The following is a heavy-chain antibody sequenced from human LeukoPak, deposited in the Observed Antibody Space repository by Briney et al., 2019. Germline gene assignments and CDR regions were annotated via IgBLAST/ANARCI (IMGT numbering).Heavy chain of an antibody. CDR2: ISGGSSKI. CDR3: ARDAFNGNYYIGYSFDS. V-gene: IGHV3-48*02. D-gene: IGHD1-26*01. CDR1: GFSFSDYS. Sequence: GGSVTLSCAASGFSFSDYSMNWVRQAPGKGLEGVSYISGGSSKIYYADSVKGRFIISRDNVKSALYLQMNSLRDEDTAVYYCARDAFNGNYYIGYSFDSWGQGTLVTVAS. J-gene: IGHJ4*02.